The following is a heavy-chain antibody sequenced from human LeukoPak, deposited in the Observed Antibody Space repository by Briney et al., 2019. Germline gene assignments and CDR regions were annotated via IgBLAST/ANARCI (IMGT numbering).Heavy chain of an antibody. V-gene: IGHV1-18*01. Sequence: GAAVKVSCKASGYTFTSYGISWVRQAPGQGLEWMGWISAYNGNTNYAQKLQGRVTMTTDTSTSTAYMELRSLRSDDTAVYYCARDSPNTVLRYFDWSGTFDYWGQGTLVTVSS. J-gene: IGHJ4*02. D-gene: IGHD3-9*01. CDR3: ARDSPNTVLRYFDWSGTFDY. CDR2: ISAYNGNT. CDR1: GYTFTSYG.